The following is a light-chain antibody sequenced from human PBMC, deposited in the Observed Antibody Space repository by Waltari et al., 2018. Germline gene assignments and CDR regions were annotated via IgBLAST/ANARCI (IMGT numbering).Light chain of an antibody. Sequence: IQLTQSPSSLSASVGDRVTITCRASQGVNVYLAWYQQTPGKAPKLLIYAASTLQSGVSSRFSGSGSGTDFTLTINSLQPEDIATYYCQQFNASPRTFGQGTNVEIK. J-gene: IGKJ1*01. CDR1: QGVNVY. CDR2: AAS. CDR3: QQFNASPRT. V-gene: IGKV1-9*01.